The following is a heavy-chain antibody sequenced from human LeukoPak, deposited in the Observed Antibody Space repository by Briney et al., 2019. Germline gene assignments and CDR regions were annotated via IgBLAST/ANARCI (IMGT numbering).Heavy chain of an antibody. CDR3: ARVFGGSYYGRTGPIDY. CDR1: GYTFTSYD. CDR2: MNPNSGNT. D-gene: IGHD1-26*01. V-gene: IGHV1-8*01. Sequence: ASVKVSCKASGYTFTSYDINWVRQATGQGLEWMGWMNPNSGNTGYAQKFQGRVTMTRNTSISTAYMELGSLRSEDTAVYYCARVFGGSYYGRTGPIDYWGQGTLVTVSS. J-gene: IGHJ4*02.